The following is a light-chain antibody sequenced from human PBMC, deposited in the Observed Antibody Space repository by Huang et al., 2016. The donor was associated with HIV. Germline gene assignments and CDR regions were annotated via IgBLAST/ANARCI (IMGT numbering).Light chain of an antibody. V-gene: IGKV1-39*01. CDR2: AAS. J-gene: IGKJ1*01. Sequence: DIQMTQSPSSLSASVGDRVTIPCRASQTVATSLNWYQQKPGKAPQLMSYAASSSQSGVPSRFSGSGSGTDFTLTISNVQPDDFATYYCQQSYDTPRTFGPGTRIEIK. CDR3: QQSYDTPRT. CDR1: QTVATS.